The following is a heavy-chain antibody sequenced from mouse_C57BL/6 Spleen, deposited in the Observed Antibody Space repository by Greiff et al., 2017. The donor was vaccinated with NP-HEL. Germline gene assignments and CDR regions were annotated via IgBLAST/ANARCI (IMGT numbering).Heavy chain of an antibody. D-gene: IGHD2-3*01. Sequence: VQLQQSGAELVRPGTSVKVSCKASGYAFTNYLIEWVKQRPGQGLEWIGVINPGSGGTNYNEKLKGKATLTADKSSSTAYMQLSSLTSEDSAVYFCASYDGTTGYWGQGTTLTVSS. CDR1: GYAFTNYL. CDR3: ASYDGTTGY. J-gene: IGHJ2*01. CDR2: INPGSGGT. V-gene: IGHV1-54*01.